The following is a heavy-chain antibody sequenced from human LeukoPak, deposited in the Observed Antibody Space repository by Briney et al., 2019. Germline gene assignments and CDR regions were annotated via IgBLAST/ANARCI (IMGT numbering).Heavy chain of an antibody. CDR3: AELGITMIGGV. CDR1: GFTFSDYW. D-gene: IGHD3-10*02. J-gene: IGHJ6*04. V-gene: IGHV3-7*01. CDR2: IKQDGSDK. Sequence: PGGSLRLSCAASGFTFSDYWMNWVRQAPGKGLEWVANIKQDGSDKKFVDSVKGRFSISRDNAKNSLFLQMNSLRAEDTAVYYCAELGITMIGGVWGKGTTVTISS.